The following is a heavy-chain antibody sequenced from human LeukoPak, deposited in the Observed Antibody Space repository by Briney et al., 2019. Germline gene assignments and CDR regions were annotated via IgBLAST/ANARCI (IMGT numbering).Heavy chain of an antibody. CDR2: INHSGST. CDR1: GGSFSGYY. CDR3: ARCDSSSFCQD. D-gene: IGHD6-13*01. J-gene: IGHJ4*02. Sequence: SETLSLTCAVYGGSFSGYYWSWIRQPPGKGLEWIGEINHSGSTNYNPSLKSRVTISVDTSKNQFSLKLSSVTAADTAVYYCARCDSSSFCQDWGQGTLVTVSS. V-gene: IGHV4-34*01.